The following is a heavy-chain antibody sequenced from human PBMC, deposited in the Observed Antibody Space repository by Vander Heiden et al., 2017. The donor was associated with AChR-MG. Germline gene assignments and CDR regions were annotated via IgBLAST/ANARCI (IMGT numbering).Heavy chain of an antibody. J-gene: IGHJ4*02. CDR1: GFTFSNSW. CDR3: IWSGYPFEY. V-gene: IGHV3-74*01. D-gene: IGHD3-3*01. Sequence: EVQLVESGGGLVQPGGSLRLSCAASGFTFSNSWMHWARQAPGEGLVGVSRINPDGSGAVYADSVKGRFTISRDNAKKMVHLQMSSLRAEDTAVYYCIWSGYPFEYWGQGTLVTVSS. CDR2: INPDGSGA.